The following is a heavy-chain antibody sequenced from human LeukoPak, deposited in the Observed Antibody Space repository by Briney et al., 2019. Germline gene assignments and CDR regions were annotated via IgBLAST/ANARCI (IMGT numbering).Heavy chain of an antibody. CDR1: GYTLTGYY. V-gene: IGHV1-2*02. CDR3: ARDVGEPNTGNAFDI. J-gene: IGHJ3*02. D-gene: IGHD3-16*01. CDR2: INPNSGGT. Sequence: ASVKVSCKASGYTLTGYYMHWVRQAPGQGLEWMGWINPNSGGTNYAQKFQGRVTMTRDTSISTAYMELSRLRSDDTAVYYCARDVGEPNTGNAFDIWGQGTMVTVSS.